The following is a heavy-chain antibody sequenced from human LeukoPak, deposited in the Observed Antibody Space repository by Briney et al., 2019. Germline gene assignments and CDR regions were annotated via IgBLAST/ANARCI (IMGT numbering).Heavy chain of an antibody. J-gene: IGHJ4*02. CDR2: IYSGGST. D-gene: IGHD3-22*01. CDR1: GFTVNNNY. Sequence: GGSLRLSCAASGFTVNNNYMSWVRQAPGKGLEWVSVIYSGGSTYYTDSVKGRFTISRDISENTLYLRMNSLRAEDTAIYYCAKSPLDTSLTIYFDYWGQGTLVTVSS. CDR3: AKSPLDTSLTIYFDY. V-gene: IGHV3-53*01.